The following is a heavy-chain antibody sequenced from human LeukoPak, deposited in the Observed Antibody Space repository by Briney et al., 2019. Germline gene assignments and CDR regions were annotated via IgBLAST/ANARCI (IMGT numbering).Heavy chain of an antibody. D-gene: IGHD3-9*01. CDR2: IYWDDDK. CDR1: GFSLSTSGVG. V-gene: IGHV2-5*02. CDR3: AHSLKYNDFLTGYYNPYFDY. J-gene: IGHJ4*02. Sequence: SGPTLVKPTQTLTLTCTFSGFSLSTSGVGVGWIRQPPRKALEWLALIYWDDDKRYRPFLKNRLTITKDTSKNQVVLTMTNMDPVDTATYYCAHSLKYNDFLTGYYNPYFDYWGQGTLVTVSS.